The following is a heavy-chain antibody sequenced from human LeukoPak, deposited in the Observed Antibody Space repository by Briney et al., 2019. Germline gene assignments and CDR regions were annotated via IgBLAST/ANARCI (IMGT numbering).Heavy chain of an antibody. CDR3: ARGSTYYDSSGQVPFDY. Sequence: GGSLRLSCAASGFTFSTYSMNWVRQAPGKGLEWVSYISSSSSTIYYADSVKGRFTISRDNAKNSLYLQMNSLRAEDTAVHYCARGSTYYDSSGQVPFDYWGQGTLVTVSS. CDR1: GFTFSTYS. V-gene: IGHV3-48*01. J-gene: IGHJ4*02. CDR2: ISSSSSTI. D-gene: IGHD3-22*01.